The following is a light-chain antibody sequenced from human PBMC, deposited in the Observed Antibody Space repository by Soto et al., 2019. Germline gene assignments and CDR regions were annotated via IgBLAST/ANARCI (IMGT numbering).Light chain of an antibody. J-gene: IGKJ5*01. Sequence: EIVLTQSPATLALSPGERATLSCRASQSVTTFLAWYQQKPGQAPRLLIHDVSSRATGIPARFSGSGSGTNFPLTISSLEPEDFVVYFCQHRSNSIPFGQGTRLEIK. CDR2: DVS. CDR3: QHRSNSIP. CDR1: QSVTTF. V-gene: IGKV3-11*01.